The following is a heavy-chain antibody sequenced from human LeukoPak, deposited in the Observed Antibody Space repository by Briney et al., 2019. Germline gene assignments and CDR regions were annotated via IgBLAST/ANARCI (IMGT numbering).Heavy chain of an antibody. J-gene: IGHJ6*02. Sequence: PSETLSLTCAVYGGSFSGYYWSWIRQPPGRGLEWIGEINHSGSTNYNPSLKSRVTISVDTSKNQFSLKLSSVTAADTAVYYCARHGLFDVGYCSGGSCPRGPRYYYYYGMDVWGQGTTVTVSS. CDR3: ARHGLFDVGYCSGGSCPRGPRYYYYYGMDV. V-gene: IGHV4-34*01. CDR2: INHSGST. CDR1: GGSFSGYY. D-gene: IGHD2-15*01.